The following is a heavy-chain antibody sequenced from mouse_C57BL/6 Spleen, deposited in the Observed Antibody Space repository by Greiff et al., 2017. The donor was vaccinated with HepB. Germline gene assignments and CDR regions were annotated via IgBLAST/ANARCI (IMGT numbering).Heavy chain of an antibody. J-gene: IGHJ3*01. Sequence: QVQLKESGPELVKPGASVKISCKASGYAFSSSWMNWVKQRPGKGLEWIGRIYPGDGDTNYNGKFKGKATLTADKSSSTAYMQLSSLTSEDSAVYFCAREDFTEGFAYWGQGTLVTVSA. V-gene: IGHV1-82*01. D-gene: IGHD1-1*01. CDR3: AREDFTEGFAY. CDR2: IYPGDGDT. CDR1: GYAFSSSW.